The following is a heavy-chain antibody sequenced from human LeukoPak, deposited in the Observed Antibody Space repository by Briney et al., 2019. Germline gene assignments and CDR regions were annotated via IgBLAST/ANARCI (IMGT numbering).Heavy chain of an antibody. D-gene: IGHD3-10*01. CDR1: GGSMSAFF. V-gene: IGHV4-59*01. Sequence: PSETLSLTWSVSGGSMSAFFWTWIRQPPGKELEWIGSIYYSGTTTKYNPSLRSRVTISVDTSKSQFSLKLNSATAADTAVYFCARTSLHYYSSGSNLTPWPAGMDVWGQGTTVTVSS. CDR2: IYYSGTT. J-gene: IGHJ6*02. CDR3: ARTSLHYYSSGSNLTPWPAGMDV.